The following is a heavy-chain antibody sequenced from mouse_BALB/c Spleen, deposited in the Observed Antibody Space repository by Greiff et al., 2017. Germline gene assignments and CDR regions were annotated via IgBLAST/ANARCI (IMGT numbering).Heavy chain of an antibody. J-gene: IGHJ2*01. CDR1: GYTFTSYT. V-gene: IGHV1-4*02. Sequence: VQLQQSAAELARPGASVKMSCKASGYTFTSYTMHWVKQRPGPGLEWIGYINPSSGYTEYNQKFKDKTTLTADKSSSTAYMQLSSLTSEDSAVYYCARSVTTVVATRFDYWGQGTTLTVSS. CDR3: ARSVTTVVATRFDY. D-gene: IGHD1-1*01. CDR2: INPSSGYT.